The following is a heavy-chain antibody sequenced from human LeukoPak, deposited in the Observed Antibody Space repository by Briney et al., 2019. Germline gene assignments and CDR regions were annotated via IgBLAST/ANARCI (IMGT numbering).Heavy chain of an antibody. CDR1: GYTFTIYA. D-gene: IGHD3-22*01. CDR2: INTNTGNP. J-gene: IGHJ4*02. Sequence: GASVKVSCKASGYTFTIYAMNWVRQAPGQGLEWMGWINTNTGNPTYAQGFTGRVVFSLDTSVSTAYLQISSLKAEDTAVYYCARVRSGHYYDSSGYYLGYFDYWGQGTLVTVSS. V-gene: IGHV7-4-1*02. CDR3: ARVRSGHYYDSSGYYLGYFDY.